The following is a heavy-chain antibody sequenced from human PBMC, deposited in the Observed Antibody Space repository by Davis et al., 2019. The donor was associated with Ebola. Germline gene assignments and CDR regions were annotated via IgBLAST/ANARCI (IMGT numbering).Heavy chain of an antibody. CDR2: INQDGSEK. CDR3: ATANRAISGY. V-gene: IGHV3-7*01. CDR1: GFTFSNAW. D-gene: IGHD2-2*02. Sequence: GGSLRLSCAASGFTFSNAWMSWVRQAPGKGLEWLANINQDGSEKQYVDSVKGRFTISRDNAKNSVYLQMNSLRAEDTAVYYCATANRAISGYWGQGTLVTVSS. J-gene: IGHJ4*02.